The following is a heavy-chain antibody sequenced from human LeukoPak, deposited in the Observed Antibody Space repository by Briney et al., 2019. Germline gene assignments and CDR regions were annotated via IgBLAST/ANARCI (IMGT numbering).Heavy chain of an antibody. V-gene: IGHV4-39*07. Sequence: SETLSLTCTVSGAPISSSSHYWGWLRQPPGKGLEWIGSIYYSGSTYYNPSLKSRVTISLDTSKNQLSLKLNSVTAADTAVYYCARDRSDSSGYYYHGWFDPWGRGTLVTVSS. CDR1: GAPISSSSHY. D-gene: IGHD3-22*01. CDR2: IYYSGST. J-gene: IGHJ5*02. CDR3: ARDRSDSSGYYYHGWFDP.